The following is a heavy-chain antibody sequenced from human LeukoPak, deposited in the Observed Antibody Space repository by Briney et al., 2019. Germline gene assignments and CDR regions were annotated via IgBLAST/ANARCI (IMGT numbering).Heavy chain of an antibody. D-gene: IGHD3-10*01. CDR2: ISGSGGST. Sequence: GGSLRLSCAASGFTFSNSGMSWVRQAPGKGLEWVSAISGSGGSTYYADSVKGRFTISRDNSKNTLYLQMNSLRAEDTAVYYCAKDTTMVRGVPLPDYWGQGTLVTVSS. CDR3: AKDTTMVRGVPLPDY. CDR1: GFTFSNSG. V-gene: IGHV3-23*01. J-gene: IGHJ4*02.